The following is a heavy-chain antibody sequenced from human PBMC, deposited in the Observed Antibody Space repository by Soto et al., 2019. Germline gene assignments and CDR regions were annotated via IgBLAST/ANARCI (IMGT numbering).Heavy chain of an antibody. Sequence: VGSLRLSCAASGFTFSSYAMHWVRQAPGKGLEWVAVISYDGSNKYYADSVKGRFTISRDNSKNTLYLQMNSLRAEDTAVYYCATQRVDTAILPYYWGQGTLVTVSS. CDR3: ATQRVDTAILPYY. CDR2: ISYDGSNK. J-gene: IGHJ4*02. D-gene: IGHD5-18*01. CDR1: GFTFSSYA. V-gene: IGHV3-30-3*01.